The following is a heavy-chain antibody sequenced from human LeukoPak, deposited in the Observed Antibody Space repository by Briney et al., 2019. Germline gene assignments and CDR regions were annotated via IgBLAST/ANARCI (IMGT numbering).Heavy chain of an antibody. CDR3: ARGRFKHIVGGNWFDP. CDR2: INPNSGGT. J-gene: IGHJ5*02. Sequence: ASVKVSCKASGYTFTGYYMHWVRQAPGQGLEWMGWINPNSGGTNYAQKFQGRVTMTRDTSSSTAYMELSRLRSDDTAVYYCARGRFKHIVGGNWFDPWGQGTLVTVSS. V-gene: IGHV1-2*02. D-gene: IGHD2-21*01. CDR1: GYTFTGYY.